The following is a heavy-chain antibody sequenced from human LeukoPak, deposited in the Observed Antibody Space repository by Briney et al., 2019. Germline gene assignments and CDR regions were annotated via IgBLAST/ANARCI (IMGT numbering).Heavy chain of an antibody. CDR3: ARVTDSRGYYYSDDAFDI. V-gene: IGHV4-39*07. CDR1: GASISSSSHY. J-gene: IGHJ3*02. CDR2: IYYSGST. D-gene: IGHD3-22*01. Sequence: SGTLSLTCTVAGASISSSSHYWGWIRQPPGKGLEWIGTIYYSGSTYYNPSLKSRVTISVDTSKNQFSLKLSSVTAADTAVYYCARVTDSRGYYYSDDAFDIWGQGTMVTVSS.